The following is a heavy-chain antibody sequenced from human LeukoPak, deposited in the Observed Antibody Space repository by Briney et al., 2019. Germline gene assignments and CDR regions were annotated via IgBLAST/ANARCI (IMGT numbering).Heavy chain of an antibody. J-gene: IGHJ4*02. CDR3: ARDLAVAVGFYYFDY. D-gene: IGHD6-19*01. V-gene: IGHV4-39*07. Sequence: RPSETLSLTCNVSGGSMSNIYYWGWIRQPPGKGLEWIGNIFYSGITYYNPSLKSRVTISVDTSKNQFSLKLSSVTAADTAVYYCARDLAVAVGFYYFDYWGQGTLVTVSS. CDR1: GGSMSNIYY. CDR2: IFYSGIT.